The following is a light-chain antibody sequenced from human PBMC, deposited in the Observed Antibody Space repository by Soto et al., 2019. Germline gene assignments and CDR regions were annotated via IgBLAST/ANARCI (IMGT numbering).Light chain of an antibody. CDR2: WAS. CDR3: QQYYTPST. CDR1: QSVLYSSNNKNY. J-gene: IGKJ1*01. V-gene: IGKV4-1*01. Sequence: DIVMTQSPDSLAVSLGERATINYKSSQSVLYSSNNKNYLAWYQQKPGQPPKLLIYWASTRESGVPDRFSGSGSGTDFTLTISSLQAEDVAVYYCQQYYTPSTFGQGTKVEIK.